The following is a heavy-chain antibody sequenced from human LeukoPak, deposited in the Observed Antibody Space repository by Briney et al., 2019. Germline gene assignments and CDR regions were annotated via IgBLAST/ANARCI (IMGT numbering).Heavy chain of an antibody. Sequence: GGSLRLSCAASGFTFSSYGTHWVRQAPGKGLEWVAFIRYDGSNKYYADSVKGRFTISRDNSKNTLYLQMNSLRAEGTAVYYCAKDRGLMTTLGRIFQHWGQGTLVTVSS. CDR1: GFTFSSYG. D-gene: IGHD4-11*01. CDR2: IRYDGSNK. CDR3: AKDRGLMTTLGRIFQH. V-gene: IGHV3-30*02. J-gene: IGHJ1*01.